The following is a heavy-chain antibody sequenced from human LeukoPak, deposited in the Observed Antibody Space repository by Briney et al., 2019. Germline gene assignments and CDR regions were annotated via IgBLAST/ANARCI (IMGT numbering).Heavy chain of an antibody. CDR2: ISSSGSTI. CDR3: ARSSITMVRGKADY. J-gene: IGHJ4*02. V-gene: IGHV3-11*04. Sequence: LSLTCAVYGGSFSGYYWSWIRQAPGKGLEWVSYISSSGSTIYYADSVKGRFTISRDNAKNSLYLQMNSLRAEDTAVYYCARSSITMVRGKADYWGQGTLVTVSS. D-gene: IGHD3-10*01. CDR1: GGSFSGYY.